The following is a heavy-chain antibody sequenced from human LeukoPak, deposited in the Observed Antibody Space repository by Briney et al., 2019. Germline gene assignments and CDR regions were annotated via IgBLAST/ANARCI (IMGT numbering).Heavy chain of an antibody. CDR2: ISYDGSNK. V-gene: IGHV3-30-3*01. CDR1: GFTFSTYA. D-gene: IGHD3-10*01. CDR3: ARGGSGSSYWYFDL. Sequence: GGSLSLSCAASGFTFSTYAIHWVRQAPGKGLEWVAVISYDGSNKYYPDSVKGRFTISRDNSESTMHLQMHRLGVEDTAVDQCARGGSGSSYWYFDLWGRGTLVAVAS. J-gene: IGHJ2*01.